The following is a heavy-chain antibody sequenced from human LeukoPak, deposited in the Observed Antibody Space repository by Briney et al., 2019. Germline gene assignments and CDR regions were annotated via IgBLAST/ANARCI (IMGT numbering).Heavy chain of an antibody. D-gene: IGHD2-15*01. Sequence: PSETLSLTCTVSGGSISSYYWSWIRQPPGKGLEWIGYIYTSESTNYNPSLKSRVTISVDTSKNQFSLKLSSVTAADTAVYYCARSPPIAGGWFDPWGQGTLVTVSS. CDR1: GGSISSYY. CDR2: IYTSEST. CDR3: ARSPPIAGGWFDP. J-gene: IGHJ5*02. V-gene: IGHV4-4*09.